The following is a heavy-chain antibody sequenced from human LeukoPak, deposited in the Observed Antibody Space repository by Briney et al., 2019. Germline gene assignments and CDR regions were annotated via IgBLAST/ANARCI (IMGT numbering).Heavy chain of an antibody. V-gene: IGHV4-59*12. CDR3: ARGPSGSYYFDY. CDR1: GGSISSYY. J-gene: IGHJ4*02. Sequence: SETLSLTCTVSGGSISSYYWSWIRQPPGKGLEWIGYIYYSGSTNYNPSLKSRVTISVDTSKNQFSLKLSSVTAADTAVYYCARGPSGSYYFDYWGQGTLVTVSS. CDR2: IYYSGST. D-gene: IGHD1-26*01.